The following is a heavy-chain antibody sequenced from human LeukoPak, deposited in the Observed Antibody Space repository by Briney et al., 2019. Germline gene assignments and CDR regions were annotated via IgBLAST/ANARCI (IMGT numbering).Heavy chain of an antibody. CDR2: IDPNSGGT. Sequence: GASVKVSCKASGYTFTGYYMHWVRQAPGQGLEWMGWIDPNSGGTNYAQKFQGRVTMTRDTSISTAYMELSRLRSDDTAVYYCARLGYCSSTSCYHYYYMDVWGKGTTVTVSS. D-gene: IGHD2-2*01. V-gene: IGHV1-2*02. J-gene: IGHJ6*03. CDR3: ARLGYCSSTSCYHYYYMDV. CDR1: GYTFTGYY.